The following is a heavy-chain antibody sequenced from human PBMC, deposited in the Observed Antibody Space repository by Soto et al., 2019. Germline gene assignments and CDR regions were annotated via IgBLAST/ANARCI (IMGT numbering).Heavy chain of an antibody. Sequence: ASVKVSCKASGYTFTSYGISWVRQAPGQGLEWMGWISAYNGNTNYAQKLQGRVTMTTDTSTSTAYMELRSLRSDDTAVYYCAREGYYYSGYDYANWFDPWGQGTLVTVSS. CDR1: GYTFTSYG. V-gene: IGHV1-18*01. CDR2: ISAYNGNT. D-gene: IGHD5-12*01. J-gene: IGHJ5*02. CDR3: AREGYYYSGYDYANWFDP.